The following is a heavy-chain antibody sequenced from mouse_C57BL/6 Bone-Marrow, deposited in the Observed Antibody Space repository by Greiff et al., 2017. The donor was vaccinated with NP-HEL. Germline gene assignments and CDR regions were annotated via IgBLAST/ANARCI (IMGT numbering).Heavy chain of an antibody. CDR3: ERSRYDGYYVGNYFDY. J-gene: IGHJ2*01. Sequence: VQLQQSGAELAKPGASVKLSCKASGYTFTSYWMHWVKQRPGQGLEWIGYINPSSGYTKYNQKFKDKATLTAAKSSSTAYMQLSSLTYEDSAVYYCERSRYDGYYVGNYFDYWGQGTTLTVSS. V-gene: IGHV1-7*01. CDR1: GYTFTSYW. D-gene: IGHD2-3*01. CDR2: INPSSGYT.